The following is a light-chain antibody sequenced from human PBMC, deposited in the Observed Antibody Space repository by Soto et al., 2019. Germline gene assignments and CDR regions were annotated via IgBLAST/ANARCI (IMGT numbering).Light chain of an antibody. CDR3: QQYDGYSL. CDR1: QTISSW. CDR2: KAS. Sequence: DIQMTQSPSTLSGSVGDRVTITCRASQTISSWLAWYQQKPGKAPKLLIYKASTLKSGVPSRFSGSGYGTEFTLTISSLQPDDFATYYCQQYDGYSLFGQGTKVDIK. J-gene: IGKJ1*01. V-gene: IGKV1-5*03.